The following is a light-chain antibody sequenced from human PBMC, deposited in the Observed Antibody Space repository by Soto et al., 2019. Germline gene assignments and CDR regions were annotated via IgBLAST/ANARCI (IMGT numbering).Light chain of an antibody. CDR1: QSVSSN. Sequence: EIVMTQSPATLSVSPGERATLSCRASQSVSSNIAWYQQKPGQVPRLLIYGASTRATGIPARFSGSGSGTEFTLTISSLQSEDFAVYYCQQYNNWPPWTFGQGTKVEIK. V-gene: IGKV3-15*01. J-gene: IGKJ1*01. CDR2: GAS. CDR3: QQYNNWPPWT.